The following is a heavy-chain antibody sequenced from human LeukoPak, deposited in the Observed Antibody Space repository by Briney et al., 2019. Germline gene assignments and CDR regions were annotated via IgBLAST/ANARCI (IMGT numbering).Heavy chain of an antibody. J-gene: IGHJ4*02. V-gene: IGHV4-39*07. D-gene: IGHD7-27*01. CDR2: IYYSGST. CDR3: ARDVELGIGGTLDY. Sequence: PSETLSLTCTVSGGSISSSSYYWGWIRQPPGKGLEWIGSIYYSGSTYYNPSLKSRVTISVDTSKNQFSLKLSSVTAADTAVYYCARDVELGIGGTLDYWGQGTLVTVSS. CDR1: GGSISSSSYY.